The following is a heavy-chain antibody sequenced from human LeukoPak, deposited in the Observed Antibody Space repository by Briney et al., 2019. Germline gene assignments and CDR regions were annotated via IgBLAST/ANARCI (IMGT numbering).Heavy chain of an antibody. Sequence: PGRSLRLSCAASGFTFSSYAMHWVRQAPGKGLEWVAVISYDGSNKYYADPVKGRFTISRDNSKSTLCLQMNSLRAEDTAVYYCAKQLGYCSDGSCYFPYWGQGTLVTVSS. V-gene: IGHV3-30-3*02. CDR2: ISYDGSNK. D-gene: IGHD2-15*01. J-gene: IGHJ4*02. CDR3: AKQLGYCSDGSCYFPY. CDR1: GFTFSSYA.